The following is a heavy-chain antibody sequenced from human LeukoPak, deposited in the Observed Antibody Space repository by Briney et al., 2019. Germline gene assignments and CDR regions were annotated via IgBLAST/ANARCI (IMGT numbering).Heavy chain of an antibody. D-gene: IGHD1-1*01. Sequence: PSETLSLTCTVSGGSISSSSYYWGWIRQPPGKGLEWIGSIYYSGSTYYNPSLKSRVTISVDTSKNQFSLKLSSVTAADTAVYYCARDSLERRTPYYYYMDVWGKGTTVTVSS. V-gene: IGHV4-39*07. CDR2: IYYSGST. J-gene: IGHJ6*03. CDR3: ARDSLERRTPYYYYMDV. CDR1: GGSISSSSYY.